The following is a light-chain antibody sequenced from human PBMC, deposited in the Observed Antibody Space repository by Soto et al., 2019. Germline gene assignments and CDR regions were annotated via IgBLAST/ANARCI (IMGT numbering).Light chain of an antibody. J-gene: IGLJ1*01. CDR2: EVS. V-gene: IGLV2-14*01. Sequence: QSVLTQPASVSGSPGQSITIACTGTSSDVGGYKYVSWYQQHPGKAPKLKIYEVSNRPSGVSNRFSGSKSGNTASLTISGLQAEDEADYYCSSYSSSSTLVFGTGTKVTVL. CDR3: SSYSSSSTLV. CDR1: SSDVGGYKY.